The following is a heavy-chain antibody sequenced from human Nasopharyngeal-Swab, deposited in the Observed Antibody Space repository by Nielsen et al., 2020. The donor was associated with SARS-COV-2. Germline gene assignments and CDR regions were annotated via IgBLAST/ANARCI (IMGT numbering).Heavy chain of an antibody. Sequence: SVKVSCKASGGTFSNYTLSWVRQAPGQGLEWMGGIIPIFGTANYAQKFQGRVTITADESTSTAYMELSSLRSEDTAVYYCARDDPESPMVGAWYFDYWGQGTLVTVSS. CDR3: ARDDPESPMVGAWYFDY. CDR1: GGTFSNYT. D-gene: IGHD3-10*02. V-gene: IGHV1-69*13. CDR2: IIPIFGTA. J-gene: IGHJ4*02.